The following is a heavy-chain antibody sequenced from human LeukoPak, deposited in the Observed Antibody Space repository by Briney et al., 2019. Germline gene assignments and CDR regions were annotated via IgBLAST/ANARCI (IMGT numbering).Heavy chain of an antibody. CDR3: ASLMTGEPH. CDR2: ISVSSSTI. J-gene: IGHJ4*02. V-gene: IGHV3-48*04. CDR1: GLTFSNVW. Sequence: GGSLRLSCVVSGLTFSNVWMSWVRQAPGKGLEWVSYISVSSSTIYYADSVKGRFTISRDNAKNSLYLQMDSLRAEDTAVYYCASLMTGEPHWGQGTLVTVSS. D-gene: IGHD1-14*01.